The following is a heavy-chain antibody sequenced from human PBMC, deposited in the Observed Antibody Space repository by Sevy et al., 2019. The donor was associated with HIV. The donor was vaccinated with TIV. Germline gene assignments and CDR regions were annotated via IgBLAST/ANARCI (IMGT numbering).Heavy chain of an antibody. CDR3: ARVHGLVPAAIYPTYGMDV. CDR2: ITTYKGKT. CDR1: GYTFTNYG. Sequence: ASVKVSCKASGYTFTNYGITWVRQAPGQGLEWMGWITTYKGKTNYLEKLQGRVTMTTDTSTSTAYMELRSLRSDDTAVYYCARVHGLVPAAIYPTYGMDVWGQGTTVTVSS. J-gene: IGHJ6*02. V-gene: IGHV1-18*01. D-gene: IGHD2-2*01.